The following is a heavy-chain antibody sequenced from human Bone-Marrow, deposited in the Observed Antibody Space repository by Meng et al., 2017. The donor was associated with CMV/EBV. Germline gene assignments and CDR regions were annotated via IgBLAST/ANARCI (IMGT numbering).Heavy chain of an antibody. D-gene: IGHD2-15*01. V-gene: IGHV4-59*01. CDR1: RASISSFY. CDR3: ARLGWSSFDY. J-gene: IGHJ4*02. Sequence: SETLSLTCTVSRASISSFYWSWIRQPPGKGLQWIGYVSDSGSAKYNPSLESRGTISRDRSRNQFYLNLNSVTAADTAMYFCARLGWSSFDYWGQGTLVTVSS. CDR2: VSDSGSA.